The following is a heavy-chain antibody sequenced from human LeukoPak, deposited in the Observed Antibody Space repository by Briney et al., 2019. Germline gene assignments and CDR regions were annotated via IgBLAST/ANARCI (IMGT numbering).Heavy chain of an antibody. D-gene: IGHD3-3*01. CDR3: ARERLRFLNRLYNWFDP. CDR1: GGSFSGYY. Sequence: PSETLSLTCAVYGGSFSGYYWSWIRQPPGKGLEWIGEINHSGSTNYNPSLKSRVTISVDTSKNQFSLKLSSVTAADTAVYYCARERLRFLNRLYNWFDPWGQGTLVTVSS. V-gene: IGHV4-34*01. CDR2: INHSGST. J-gene: IGHJ5*02.